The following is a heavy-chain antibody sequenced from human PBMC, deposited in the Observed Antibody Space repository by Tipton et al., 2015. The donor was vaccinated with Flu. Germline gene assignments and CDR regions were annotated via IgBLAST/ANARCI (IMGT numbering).Heavy chain of an antibody. CDR2: IYYSGST. D-gene: IGHD3-22*01. V-gene: IGHV4-59*01. CDR1: GGSITSYY. CDR3: AVDYYGSSGYSVF. J-gene: IGHJ4*02. Sequence: LRLSCTVSGGSITSYYWSWIRQSPGKGLEWIGYIYYSGSTDSNSSLERRVTISADRSKKQFSLQMRSVTAADTGVYYCAVDYYGSSGYSVFWGPGTLVTVSS.